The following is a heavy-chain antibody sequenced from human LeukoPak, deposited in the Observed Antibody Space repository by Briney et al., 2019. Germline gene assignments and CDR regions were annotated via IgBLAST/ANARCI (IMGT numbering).Heavy chain of an antibody. Sequence: GGSLRLSCAASGFTLSSYSMNWVRQAPGKGLEWVSSISSSSSYIYYADSVKGRFTISRDNAKNSLYLQMNSLRAEDTAVYYCSRDYYGDYHIDYWGQGTLVTVSS. CDR1: GFTLSSYS. CDR2: ISSSSSYI. D-gene: IGHD4-17*01. J-gene: IGHJ4*02. V-gene: IGHV3-21*01. CDR3: SRDYYGDYHIDY.